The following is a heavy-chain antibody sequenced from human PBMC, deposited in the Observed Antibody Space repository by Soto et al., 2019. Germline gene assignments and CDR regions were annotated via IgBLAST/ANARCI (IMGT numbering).Heavy chain of an antibody. J-gene: IGHJ6*02. CDR1: GSTFSRHA. V-gene: IGHV1-69*01. D-gene: IGHD2-2*01. CDR2: IIPIFGKA. CDR3: GSGTNQQRDYYGMDF. Sequence: VEVFCKGSGSTFSRHALSWGRQAPGQGLEWMGGIIPIFGKANYAQKFQGRVTITRDESTSTAYMELSSLRSEDTALYYCGSGTNQQRDYYGMDFWGQGTTVTVSS.